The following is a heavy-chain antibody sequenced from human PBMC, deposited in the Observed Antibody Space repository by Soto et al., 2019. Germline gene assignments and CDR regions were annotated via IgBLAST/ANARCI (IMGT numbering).Heavy chain of an antibody. CDR3: ARVSEGRFLGVYYGVDV. CDR1: GGSVKSGAYH. V-gene: IGHV4-31*03. D-gene: IGHD3-3*01. J-gene: IGHJ6*02. CDR2: IYYSGDT. Sequence: QVQLQEAGPGLVKPSQTLSLTCTVSGGSVKSGAYHWTWIRQHPGKGLDWIGYIYYSGDTSYNSSLRSRSNISRDTTTNQFSLPLTSLAAADPAVYFCARVSEGRFLGVYYGVDVWGPGTMVTGSS.